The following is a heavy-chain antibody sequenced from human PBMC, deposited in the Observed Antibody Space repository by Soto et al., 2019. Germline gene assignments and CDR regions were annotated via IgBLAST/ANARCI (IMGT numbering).Heavy chain of an antibody. V-gene: IGHV6-1*01. D-gene: IGHD6-19*01. CDR3: ARDPLSRIGEWLVPGVWNYYYGMDV. Sequence: PSQTLSLTCAISGDSVSSNSAAWNWIRQSPPRGLEWLGRTYYRSKWYNDYAVSVKSRITINPDTSKNQFSLQLNSVTPEDTAVYYCARDPLSRIGEWLVPGVWNYYYGMDVWGQGTTVTVSS. CDR2: TYYRSKWYN. CDR1: GDSVSSNSAA. J-gene: IGHJ6*02.